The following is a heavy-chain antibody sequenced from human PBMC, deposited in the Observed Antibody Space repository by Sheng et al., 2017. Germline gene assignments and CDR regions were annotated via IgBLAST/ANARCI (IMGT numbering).Heavy chain of an antibody. CDR3: ARVGYCSSTSCPWGAFDI. CDR2: IYYSGST. CDR1: GGSISSYY. D-gene: IGHD2-2*01. V-gene: IGHV4-59*12. Sequence: QVQLQESGPGLVKPSETLSLTCTVSGGSISSYYWSWIRQPPGKGLEWIGYIYYSGSTNYNPSLKSRVTISVDTSKNQFSLKLSSVTAADTAVYYCARVGYCSSTSCPWGAFDIWGQGDNGHRLF. J-gene: IGHJ3*02.